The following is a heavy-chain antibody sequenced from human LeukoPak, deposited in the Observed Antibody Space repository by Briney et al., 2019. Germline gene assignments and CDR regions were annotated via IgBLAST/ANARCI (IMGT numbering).Heavy chain of an antibody. CDR3: ARNGVSGSTDY. CDR1: GFTFSSYA. Sequence: GGSLRLSCSASGFTFSSYAMHWVRQAPGKGLEYVSAISSNGGSTYYADSVKGRFTISRDNSKNSLYLQMNSLRAEDTAVYYCARNGVSGSTDYWGQGTLVTVSS. CDR2: ISSNGGST. V-gene: IGHV3-64*04. D-gene: IGHD2-15*01. J-gene: IGHJ4*02.